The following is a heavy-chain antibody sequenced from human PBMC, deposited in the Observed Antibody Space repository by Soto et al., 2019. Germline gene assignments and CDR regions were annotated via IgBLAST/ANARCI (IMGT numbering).Heavy chain of an antibody. CDR2: ISTSGDTK. CDR3: ARDGYSYGSPFDY. D-gene: IGHD5-18*01. J-gene: IGHJ4*02. CDR1: GFTFSSYE. V-gene: IGHV3-48*03. Sequence: GSLRLSCAASGFTFSSYEMNWVRQAPGKGLEWGSYISTSGDTKYYADSVKGRFTISRDNAKNSVYLQMNSLRAEDTAVYYCARDGYSYGSPFDYWGQGTLVTVSS.